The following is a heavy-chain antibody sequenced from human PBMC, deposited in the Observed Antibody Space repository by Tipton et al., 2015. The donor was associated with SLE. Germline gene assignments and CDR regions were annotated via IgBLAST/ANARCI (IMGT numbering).Heavy chain of an antibody. J-gene: IGHJ3*02. Sequence: SLRLSCAASGFTFSSYWMSWVRQAPGKGLEWVANIKQDGSEKYYVDSVKGRFTISRDNAKNSLYLQMNSLRAEDTAVYYCAREMIVVEGAFDIWGQGTMVTVSS. D-gene: IGHD3-22*01. V-gene: IGHV3-7*01. CDR3: AREMIVVEGAFDI. CDR1: GFTFSSYW. CDR2: IKQDGSEK.